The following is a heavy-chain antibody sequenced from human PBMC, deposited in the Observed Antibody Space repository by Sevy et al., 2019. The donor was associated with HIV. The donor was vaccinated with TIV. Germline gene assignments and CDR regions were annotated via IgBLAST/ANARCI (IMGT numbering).Heavy chain of an antibody. CDR1: GFTFSKYW. CDR3: ARETGSSHFDY. J-gene: IGHJ4*02. V-gene: IGHV3-7*01. Sequence: GSLRLSCAASGFTFSKYWMSWVRQAPGKGLEWVANINQDGSEKYYVDSVKGRFTISRDNGKNSLYLQMNSLRAEDTVVYYCARETGSSHFDYWGQGTLVTVSS. CDR2: INQDGSEK. D-gene: IGHD3-10*01.